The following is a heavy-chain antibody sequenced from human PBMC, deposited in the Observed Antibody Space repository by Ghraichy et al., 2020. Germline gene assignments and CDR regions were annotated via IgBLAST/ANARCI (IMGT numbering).Heavy chain of an antibody. CDR2: IYWDDDK. CDR3: EHSPPDCSSSGCFLSNWFDP. V-gene: IGHV2-5*02. CDR1: GFSLSTSGVG. D-gene: IGHD2-2*01. Sequence: SGPTLVKPTQTLTLTCTFSGFSLSTSGVGVGWIRQPPGKALEWLALIYWDDDKRYSPSLKSRLTITKDTSKKQVVLTMTNMDPVDTATYYFEHSPPDCSSSGCFLSNWFDPWGQGTLGTVSS. J-gene: IGHJ5*02.